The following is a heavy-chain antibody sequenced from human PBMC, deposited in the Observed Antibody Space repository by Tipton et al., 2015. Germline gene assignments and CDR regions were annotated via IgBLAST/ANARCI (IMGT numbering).Heavy chain of an antibody. V-gene: IGHV4-38-2*01. CDR2: IFHRGDT. Sequence: TLSLTCDVSGYSISSGYYWGWIRQPPGKGLEWIGSIFHRGDTNYNPSLKSRLTISVDTSKNQFSLKLSSVTAADTAVYYCARSLFPETAGLENWFDPWGQGTLVTVSS. CDR1: GYSISSGYY. D-gene: IGHD6-13*01. J-gene: IGHJ5*02. CDR3: ARSLFPETAGLENWFDP.